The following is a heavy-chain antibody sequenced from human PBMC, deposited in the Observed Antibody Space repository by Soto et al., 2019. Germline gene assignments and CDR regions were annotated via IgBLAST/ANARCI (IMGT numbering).Heavy chain of an antibody. CDR3: ARQLYIEAFHFDY. J-gene: IGHJ4*02. V-gene: IGHV4-4*02. D-gene: IGHD3-10*01. CDR2: IYYSGSA. CDR1: GGSISSSNW. Sequence: SETLSLTCAVSGGSISSSNWWSWVRQPPGKGLEWIGYIYYSGSANYNPSLKSRVTISVDTSKNQFSLKLSSVTAADTAVYYCARQLYIEAFHFDYWGQGTLVTVSS.